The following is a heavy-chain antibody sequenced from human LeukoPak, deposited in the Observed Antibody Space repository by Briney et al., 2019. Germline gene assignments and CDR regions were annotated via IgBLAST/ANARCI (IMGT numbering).Heavy chain of an antibody. V-gene: IGHV4-39*01. CDR3: ARYFDY. J-gene: IGHJ4*02. Sequence: PSETLSLTCSVSGGSINSYYWGWIRQPPGKGLEWIGSIYYSGSTYYNPSLKSRVTISVDTSKNQFSLKLSSVTAADTAVYYCARYFDYWGQGTLVTVSS. CDR2: IYYSGST. CDR1: GGSINSYY.